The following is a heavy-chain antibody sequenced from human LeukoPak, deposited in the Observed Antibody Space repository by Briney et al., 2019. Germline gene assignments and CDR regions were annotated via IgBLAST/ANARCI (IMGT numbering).Heavy chain of an antibody. CDR2: IYHSGST. D-gene: IGHD3-22*01. CDR3: ARVESYYYDSSGYLFDY. Sequence: SETPYLTCAVSGYSFSSGYYWGWIRQPPGKGLEWIGSIYHSGSTNYNPSLKSRVTISVDTSKNQFSLKLSSVTAADTAVYYCARVESYYYDSSGYLFDYWGQGTLVTVSS. V-gene: IGHV4-38-2*01. CDR1: GYSFSSGYY. J-gene: IGHJ4*02.